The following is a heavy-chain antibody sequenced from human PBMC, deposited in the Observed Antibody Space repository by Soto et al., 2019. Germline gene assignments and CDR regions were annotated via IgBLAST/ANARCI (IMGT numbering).Heavy chain of an antibody. CDR2: IIPILGIA. CDR3: ARDYGGKDGDY. J-gene: IGHJ4*02. V-gene: IGHV1-69*08. CDR1: GGTFSSYT. D-gene: IGHD4-17*01. Sequence: QVQLVQSGAEVKKPGSSVQVSCKASGGTFSSYTISWVRQAPGQGLEWMGSIIPILGIASYAQKFQGRVTITADKPPSTAYMELSSLGTEDTAVDYCARDYGGKDGDYWGQGTLVTVSP.